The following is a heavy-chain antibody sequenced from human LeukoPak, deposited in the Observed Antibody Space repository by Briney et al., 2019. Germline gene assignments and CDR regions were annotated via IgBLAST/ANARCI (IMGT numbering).Heavy chain of an antibody. Sequence: PGGSLRLSCAASGFTFSSYSMNWVRQAPGKGLEWVSSISSSSSYIYYADSVKGRFTISRDNAKNSLYLQMNSLRAEDTAVYYCARERLVVPAAIGDYWGQGTLVTVSS. CDR3: ARERLVVPAAIGDY. D-gene: IGHD2-2*01. CDR2: ISSSSSYI. J-gene: IGHJ4*02. CDR1: GFTFSSYS. V-gene: IGHV3-21*01.